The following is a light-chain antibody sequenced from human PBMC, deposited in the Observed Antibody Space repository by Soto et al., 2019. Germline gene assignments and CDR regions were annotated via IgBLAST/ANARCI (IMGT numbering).Light chain of an antibody. J-gene: IGKJ5*01. CDR1: QSISGKY. CDR2: GAT. CDR3: QHFGSSPPVT. Sequence: EIVLTQSPGTLSLSPGESATLSCRTSQSISGKYVAWYQQRPGLPPRVLVYGATKRAAGIPDRFRGSGSGTEFTLTTSGLEAEDFAVYFCQHFGSSPPVTFGQGTRLEIK. V-gene: IGKV3-20*01.